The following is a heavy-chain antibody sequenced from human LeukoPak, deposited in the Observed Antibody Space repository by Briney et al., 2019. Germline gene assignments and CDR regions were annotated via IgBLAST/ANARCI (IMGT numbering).Heavy chain of an antibody. J-gene: IGHJ4*02. Sequence: GGSLRLSCAASGFTFSNYAMSWVRQAPGKGLEWVSAINGVGADTYYADSVKGRFTISRDNSKNTVWLQMNSLRAEDTATYYCAKGSAAGRPYYFDYWGQGALVTVPS. CDR3: AKGSAAGRPYYFDY. CDR2: INGVGADT. CDR1: GFTFSNYA. D-gene: IGHD6-25*01. V-gene: IGHV3-23*01.